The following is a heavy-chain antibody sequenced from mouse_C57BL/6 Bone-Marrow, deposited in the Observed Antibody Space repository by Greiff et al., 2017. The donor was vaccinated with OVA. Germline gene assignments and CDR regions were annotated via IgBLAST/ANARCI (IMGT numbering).Heavy chain of an antibody. V-gene: IGHV5-4*03. CDR2: ISDGGSYT. J-gene: IGHJ3*01. CDR3: ASAYYSNRGFAY. Sequence: EVKLVESGGGLVKPGGSLKLSCAASGFTFSSYAMSWVRQTPEKRLEWVATISDGGSYTYYPDNVKGRFTISRDNAKNNLYLQMSHLKSEDTAMYYCASAYYSNRGFAYWGQGTLVTVSA. CDR1: GFTFSSYA. D-gene: IGHD2-5*01.